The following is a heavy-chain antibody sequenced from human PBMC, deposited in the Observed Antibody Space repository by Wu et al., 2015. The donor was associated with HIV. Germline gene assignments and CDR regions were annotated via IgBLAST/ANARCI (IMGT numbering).Heavy chain of an antibody. J-gene: IGHJ6*02. CDR1: GGTFSSYA. CDR2: ITPIVGSP. CDR3: ARDRTWDEDF. D-gene: IGHD1-14*01. Sequence: QVQLVQSGAEVKKPGSSVKISCKASGGTFSSYAFSWVRQALGLGLEWMGRITPIVGSPNYAQKFQGRITITADESTTTVYMELSSLRSEDTAVYYCARDRTWDEDFWGQGTTVTVSS. V-gene: IGHV1-69*11.